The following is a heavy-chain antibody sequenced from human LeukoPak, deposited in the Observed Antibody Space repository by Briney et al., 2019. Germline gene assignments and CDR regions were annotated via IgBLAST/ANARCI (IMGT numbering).Heavy chain of an antibody. CDR2: IYHSGST. J-gene: IGHJ2*01. D-gene: IGHD4-23*01. CDR1: GYSISSGYY. Sequence: SETLSLTCTVSGYSISSGYYWGWIRQPPGKGLEWIGSIYHSGSTYYNPSLKSRVTISVDTSKNQFSLKLSSVTAADTAVYYCARGGGYGGPMDLGGRGTLVTVSS. CDR3: ARGGGYGGPMDL. V-gene: IGHV4-38-2*02.